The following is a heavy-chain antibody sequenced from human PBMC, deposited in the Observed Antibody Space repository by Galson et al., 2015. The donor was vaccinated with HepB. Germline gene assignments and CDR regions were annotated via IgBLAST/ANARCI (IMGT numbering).Heavy chain of an antibody. Sequence: CAISGDSVSSNIAAWNWIRQSPSRGLEWLGRTYYRSKWFYDYALSVKSRITINPDTSKNQFSLQLNSVTPEDTAVYYCARDLATGTVNYFDPWGQGTLVTVSS. D-gene: IGHD1-1*01. J-gene: IGHJ5*02. CDR2: TYYRSKWFY. V-gene: IGHV6-1*01. CDR3: ARDLATGTVNYFDP. CDR1: GDSVSSNIAA.